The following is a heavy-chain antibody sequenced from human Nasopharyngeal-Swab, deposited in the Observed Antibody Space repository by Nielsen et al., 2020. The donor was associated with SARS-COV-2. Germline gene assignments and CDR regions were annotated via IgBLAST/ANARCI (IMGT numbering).Heavy chain of an antibody. Sequence: GESLKISCAASGFTVSSNYMTWVRQAPGKGLEWVSVIYSGGSTYYADSVKGRFTISRDNSRNTLYLQMNSLRAEDTAVYYCASPKSITMVRGFDYWGQGTLVTVSS. J-gene: IGHJ4*02. CDR1: GFTVSSNY. CDR3: ASPKSITMVRGFDY. D-gene: IGHD3-10*01. V-gene: IGHV3-53*01. CDR2: IYSGGST.